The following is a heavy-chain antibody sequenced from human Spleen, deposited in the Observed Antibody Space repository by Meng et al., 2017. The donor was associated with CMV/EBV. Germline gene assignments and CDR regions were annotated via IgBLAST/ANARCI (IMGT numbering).Heavy chain of an antibody. CDR1: INSSTYY. CDR2: TYYSGTT. V-gene: IGHV4-39*07. Sequence: INSSTYYWGWIRQPPGKGLEWIGSTYYSGTTYYNASLKSRVSISVDTSKNQFSLKLSSVTAADTAVYYCARSILREIVLVIDYYFDSWGQGTLVTVSS. D-gene: IGHD2-21*01. CDR3: ARSILREIVLVIDYYFDS. J-gene: IGHJ4*02.